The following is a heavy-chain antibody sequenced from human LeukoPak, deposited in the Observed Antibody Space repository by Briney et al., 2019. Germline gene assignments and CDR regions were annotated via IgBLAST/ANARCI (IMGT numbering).Heavy chain of an antibody. J-gene: IGHJ4*02. CDR1: GFTFSSYW. D-gene: IGHD2-15*01. CDR3: ARDPRYCSGGSCYSGFDY. V-gene: IGHV3-74*01. CDR2: INSDGSST. Sequence: GGSLRLSCAASGFTFSSYWMHWVRQAPGKGLVWVSRINSDGSSTSYADSVKGRFTISRDNAKNTLYLQMNSPRAEDTAVYYCARDPRYCSGGSCYSGFDYWGKGTLVTVSS.